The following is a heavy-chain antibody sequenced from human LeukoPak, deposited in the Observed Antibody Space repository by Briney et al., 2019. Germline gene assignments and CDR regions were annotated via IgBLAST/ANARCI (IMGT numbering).Heavy chain of an antibody. Sequence: ETLSLTCAVYGGSFSGYYWSWIRQPPGKGLEWVSSISSSSSYIYYADSVKSRFTISRDNAKNSLYLQMNSLRAEDTAVYYCARGYGGVYCSGGSCYVIDYWGQGTLVTVSS. D-gene: IGHD2-15*01. CDR1: GGSFSGYY. CDR3: ARGYGGVYCSGGSCYVIDY. V-gene: IGHV3-21*01. J-gene: IGHJ4*02. CDR2: ISSSSSYI.